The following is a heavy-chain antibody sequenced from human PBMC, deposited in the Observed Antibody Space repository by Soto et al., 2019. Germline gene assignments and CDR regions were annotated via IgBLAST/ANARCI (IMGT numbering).Heavy chain of an antibody. Sequence: NPWETLSLTCTVSGGSISSSSYYWGWIRQPPGKGLEWIGSIYYSGSTYYNPSLKSRVTISVDTSRNQFSLKLSSVTAADTAVYYCVRGIPVADRLSRWCDPWGQGILVTVCS. CDR2: IYYSGST. CDR3: VRGIPVADRLSRWCDP. D-gene: IGHD6-6*01. CDR1: GGSISSSSYY. J-gene: IGHJ5*02. V-gene: IGHV4-39*01.